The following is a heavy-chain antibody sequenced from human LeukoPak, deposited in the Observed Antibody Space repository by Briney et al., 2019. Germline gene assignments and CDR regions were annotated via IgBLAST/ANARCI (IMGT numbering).Heavy chain of an antibody. V-gene: IGHV4-4*07. CDR3: ARQIASAGTAGFDF. CDR1: GGSISSYY. D-gene: IGHD6-13*01. Sequence: PSETLSLTCTVSGGSISSYYWSWIRQPAGKGLEWIGRIYSTGSTNYNPSLKSRVTMSVDTSKNQLSLRLRSVTAADTAVYYCARQIASAGTAGFDFWGQGAPVTVSS. J-gene: IGHJ4*02. CDR2: IYSTGST.